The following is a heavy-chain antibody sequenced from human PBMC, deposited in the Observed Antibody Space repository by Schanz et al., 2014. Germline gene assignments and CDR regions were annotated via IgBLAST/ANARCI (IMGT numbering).Heavy chain of an antibody. CDR3: AREDSSATSCYFRY. Sequence: VQLVESGGGLAQPGGSLRLSCAASGITFRSYGMHWVRQAPGKGLEWVALISYDGSSKNHADSVQGRFTISRDNAESTLYLQLHTQRVKDTAVYDCAREDSSATSCYFRYWGQGTLVTVSS. CDR1: GITFRSYG. D-gene: IGHD2-21*01. J-gene: IGHJ4*02. V-gene: IGHV3-33*08. CDR2: ISYDGSSK.